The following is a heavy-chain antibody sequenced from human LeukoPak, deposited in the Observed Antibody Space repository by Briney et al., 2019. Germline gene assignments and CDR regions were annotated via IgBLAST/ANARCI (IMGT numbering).Heavy chain of an antibody. D-gene: IGHD1-1*01. CDR3: ARGVERPREAAAFDI. J-gene: IGHJ3*02. CDR2: IYSGSST. Sequence: GGSLRLSCAASGVIVSTNYISWVRQAPGKGPEWISVIYSGSSTYYADSVKGRFTISRDNSKNTVYLQMNSLRVDDTAVYYCARGVERPREAAAFDIWGQGTMVTVSS. V-gene: IGHV3-53*01. CDR1: GVIVSTNY.